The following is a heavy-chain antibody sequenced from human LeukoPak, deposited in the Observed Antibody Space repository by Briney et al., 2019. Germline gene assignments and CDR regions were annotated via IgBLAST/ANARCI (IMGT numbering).Heavy chain of an antibody. CDR1: GFPFSSYW. D-gene: IGHD3-10*01. V-gene: IGHV3-7*04. CDR2: IKQDGSEI. J-gene: IGHJ4*02. Sequence: QPRGSLRLSCAASGFPFSSYWMSWVRQAPGKGLEWVANIKQDGSEIYYVDAVKGRFTISRDNAKNSLYLQMNSLRAEDTAVYYCARGVRRSGSYWGQGTMVSVCS. CDR3: ARGVRRSGSY.